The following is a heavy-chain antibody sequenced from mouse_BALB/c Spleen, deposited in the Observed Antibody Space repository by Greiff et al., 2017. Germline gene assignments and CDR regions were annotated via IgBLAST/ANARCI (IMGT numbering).Heavy chain of an antibody. D-gene: IGHD1-1*01. CDR2: ISSGGSYT. J-gene: IGHJ4*01. V-gene: IGHV5-9-4*01. Sequence: EVNLVESGGGLVKPGGSLKLSCAASGFTFSSYAMSWVRQSPEKRLEWVAEISSGGSYTYYPDTVTGRFTISRDNAKNTLYLEMSSLRSEDTAMYYCARNFYYGSSYNYAMDYWGQGTSVTVSS. CDR1: GFTFSSYA. CDR3: ARNFYYGSSYNYAMDY.